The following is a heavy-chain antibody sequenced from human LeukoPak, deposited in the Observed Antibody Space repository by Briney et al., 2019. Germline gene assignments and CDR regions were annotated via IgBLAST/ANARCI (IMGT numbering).Heavy chain of an antibody. Sequence: GGSLRLSCAASGFTVSSNYMSWVRQAPGKGLEWVSVIYSGGSTHYADSVKGRFTISRDNSKNTLYLQMNSLRAEDTAVYYCAKSPADIAWFPDAFDIWGQGTMVTVSS. CDR1: GFTVSSNY. D-gene: IGHD2-15*01. V-gene: IGHV3-53*01. CDR2: IYSGGST. J-gene: IGHJ3*02. CDR3: AKSPADIAWFPDAFDI.